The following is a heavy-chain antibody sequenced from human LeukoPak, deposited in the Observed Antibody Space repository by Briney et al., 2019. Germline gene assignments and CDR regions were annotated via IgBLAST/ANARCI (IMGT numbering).Heavy chain of an antibody. Sequence: GGSLRLSCAASGFTFSTYGMHWVRQAPGKGLEWVAFIRYDAINKYYADSVKGRFTISRDNSKNNLYLQMHSLRAEDVAMYYCVRESLTGDYWGQGTLVTVSS. D-gene: IGHD3-9*01. CDR2: IRYDAINK. CDR3: VRESLTGDY. J-gene: IGHJ4*01. CDR1: GFTFSTYG. V-gene: IGHV3-30*02.